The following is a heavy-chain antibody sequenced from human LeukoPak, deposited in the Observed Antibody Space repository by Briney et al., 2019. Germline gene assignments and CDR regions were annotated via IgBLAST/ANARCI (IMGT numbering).Heavy chain of an antibody. CDR3: AREDSSSWSFDY. CDR1: GFTFSSYW. Sequence: PGGSLRLSCAASGFTFSSYWMSWVRQAPGKGLEWVAVISYDGSNKYYADSVKGRFTISRDNSKNTLYLQMNSLRAEDTAVYYCAREDSSSWSFDYWGQGTLVTVSS. V-gene: IGHV3-30-3*01. CDR2: ISYDGSNK. J-gene: IGHJ4*02. D-gene: IGHD6-13*01.